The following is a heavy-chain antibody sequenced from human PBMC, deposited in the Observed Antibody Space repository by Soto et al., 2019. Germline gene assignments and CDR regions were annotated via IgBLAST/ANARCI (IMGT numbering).Heavy chain of an antibody. CDR3: ARGVTMVRGVIHTPYFDY. J-gene: IGHJ4*02. V-gene: IGHV4-31*03. Sequence: QVQLQESGPGLVKPSQTLSLTCTVSGGSISSGGYYWSWIRQHPGKGLEWIGYIYYSGSTYYNPSLKSRVTISVDTSKNQFTLKLSSVTAADTAVYYCARGVTMVRGVIHTPYFDYWGQGTLVTVSS. D-gene: IGHD3-10*01. CDR1: GGSISSGGYY. CDR2: IYYSGST.